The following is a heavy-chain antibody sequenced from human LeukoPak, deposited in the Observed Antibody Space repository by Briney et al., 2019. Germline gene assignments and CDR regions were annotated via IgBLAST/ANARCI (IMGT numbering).Heavy chain of an antibody. CDR1: GXTFSDYY. J-gene: IGHJ4*02. D-gene: IGHD3-22*01. V-gene: IGHV3-11*03. Sequence: PGGSLRLSCAASGXTFSDYYMSWIRQAPGKGLEWVSYISSSSSYTNYADSVKGRFTISRDNAKNSLYLQMNSLRAEDTAVYYCARSVYYDSSGSDYWGQGTLVTVSS. CDR3: ARSVYYDSSGSDY. CDR2: ISSSSSYT.